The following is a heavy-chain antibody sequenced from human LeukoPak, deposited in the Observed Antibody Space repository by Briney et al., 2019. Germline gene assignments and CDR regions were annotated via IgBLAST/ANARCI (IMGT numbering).Heavy chain of an antibody. V-gene: IGHV3-23*01. CDR3: AKDPGHYFDY. Sequence: GGSLRLSCAASGFTFSSYAMSWVRQAPGKGLEWVSAISGSGDSTYYADSVKGRFTISRDNSKNTLYLQMNSLSAEDTAVYYCAKDPGHYFDYWGQGTLVTVSS. D-gene: IGHD7-27*01. J-gene: IGHJ4*02. CDR1: GFTFSSYA. CDR2: ISGSGDST.